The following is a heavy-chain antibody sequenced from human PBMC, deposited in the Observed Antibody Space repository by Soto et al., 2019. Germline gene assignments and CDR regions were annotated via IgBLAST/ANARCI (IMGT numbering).Heavy chain of an antibody. CDR3: AKDPTNQFSGLPAAEYYFDY. J-gene: IGHJ4*02. CDR1: GFTFSSYA. D-gene: IGHD2-2*01. Sequence: GGSLRLSCAASGFTFSSYAMSWVRQAPGKGLEWVSAISGSGGSTYYADSVKGRFTISRDNSKNTLYLQMNSLRAEDTAVYYCAKDPTNQFSGLPAAEYYFDYWGQGTLVTVTS. V-gene: IGHV3-23*01. CDR2: ISGSGGST.